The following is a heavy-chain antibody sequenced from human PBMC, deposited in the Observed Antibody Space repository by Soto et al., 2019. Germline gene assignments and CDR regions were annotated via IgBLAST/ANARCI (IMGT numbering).Heavy chain of an antibody. V-gene: IGHV1-3*01. J-gene: IGHJ2*01. CDR2: INAGNGNT. CDR3: GRSGSLDGYIDL. D-gene: IGHD1-26*01. CDR1: GYTFTSYA. Sequence: QVQLVQSGAEVKKPGASVKVSCKASGYTFTSYAMHWVRQAPGQRLEWMGWINAGNGNTKYSQKFHGRVTITRDTSASTADMEESSLRCADTAVYYYGRSGSLDGYIDLWGRGTLVTVSS.